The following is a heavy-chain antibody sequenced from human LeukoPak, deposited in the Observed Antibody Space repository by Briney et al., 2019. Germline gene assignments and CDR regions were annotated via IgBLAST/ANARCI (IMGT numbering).Heavy chain of an antibody. CDR3: ARYSTYSGSGTYYKAYYFDY. V-gene: IGHV4-30-4*01. D-gene: IGHD3-10*01. CDR1: GVSIISDHYY. J-gene: IGHJ4*02. CDR2: IYYSEST. Sequence: SQTLSLTCTVSGVSIISDHYYWSWIRQPPGKGLEWIGFIYYSESTHYNPSLKSRVNMSVDTSRNLFSLKLTSVTAADTAVYHCARYSTYSGSGTYYKAYYFDYWGQGTLVTVSS.